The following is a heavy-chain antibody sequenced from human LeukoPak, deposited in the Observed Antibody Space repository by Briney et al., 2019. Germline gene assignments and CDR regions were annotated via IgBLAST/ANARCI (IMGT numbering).Heavy chain of an antibody. J-gene: IGHJ6*02. Sequence: ASVKVSCKASGGTFSSYTISWVRQAPGQGLEWMGRIIPILGIANYAQKFQGRVTITADKSTSTAYMELSSLRPEDTAVYYCARDCDIVVVPAAIRYYYYGMDVWGQGTTVTVSS. CDR3: ARDCDIVVVPAAIRYYYYGMDV. D-gene: IGHD2-2*02. CDR1: GGTFSSYT. CDR2: IIPILGIA. V-gene: IGHV1-69*04.